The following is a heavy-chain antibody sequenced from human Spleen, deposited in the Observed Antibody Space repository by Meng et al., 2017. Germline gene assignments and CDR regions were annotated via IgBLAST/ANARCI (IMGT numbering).Heavy chain of an antibody. CDR3: ASYNSGWPQIDS. Sequence: QVQLQESGPGLVKPSGTLSLTGAVSGGSISSTKWWNWVRQTAGKGLEWIGEIYHSGTTNYNPSLKSRVTMSVDESKNQFSLKLTSVTAADTAVYYCASYNSGWPQIDSWGQGTLVTVSS. V-gene: IGHV4-4*02. CDR2: IYHSGTT. J-gene: IGHJ4*02. D-gene: IGHD6-19*01. CDR1: GGSISSTKW.